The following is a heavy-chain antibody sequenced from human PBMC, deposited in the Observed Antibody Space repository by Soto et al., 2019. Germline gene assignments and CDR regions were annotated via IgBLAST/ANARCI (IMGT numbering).Heavy chain of an antibody. CDR1: GFTFSSYS. V-gene: IGHV3-21*01. Sequence: EVLLVESGGGLVKPGGSLRLSCAASGFTFSSYSMNWVRQAPGKGLEWVSSISSGSSYIFYADSVKGRFTISRDNAKNTLLLQMDSVRAEYTAVYYCAKNYYYDSPGYAFDIWGQGTMVTVSS. CDR3: AKNYYYDSPGYAFDI. J-gene: IGHJ3*02. CDR2: ISSGSSYI. D-gene: IGHD3-22*01.